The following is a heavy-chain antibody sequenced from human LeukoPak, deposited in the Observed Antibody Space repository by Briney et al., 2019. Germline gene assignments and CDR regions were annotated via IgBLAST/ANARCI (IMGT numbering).Heavy chain of an antibody. J-gene: IGHJ4*02. D-gene: IGHD5-18*01. CDR1: GGSFSGYY. Sequence: SETLSLTCAVYGGSFSGYYWSWIRQPPGKGLEWIGEINHSGSTNYNPSLKSRVTISVDTSKNQFSLKLSSVTAADTAVYYCARVSGYSYGGNDYWGQGTLVTVSS. CDR2: INHSGST. CDR3: ARVSGYSYGGNDY. V-gene: IGHV4-34*01.